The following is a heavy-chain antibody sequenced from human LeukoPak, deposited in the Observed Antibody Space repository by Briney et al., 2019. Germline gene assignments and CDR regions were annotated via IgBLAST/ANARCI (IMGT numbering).Heavy chain of an antibody. J-gene: IGHJ4*02. CDR2: INSGSSTI. CDR3: ARTRSKVGTPTFHY. V-gene: IGHV3-48*02. Sequence: PGGSLRHSCAASGFTFSDYSMNWVRQAPGKGLEWVSYINSGSSTIYYVDSVEGRFTISRDNAKNSLYLQMNSLRDEDTAVYHCARTRSKVGTPTFHYWGQGTLVTVSS. CDR1: GFTFSDYS. D-gene: IGHD4-23*01.